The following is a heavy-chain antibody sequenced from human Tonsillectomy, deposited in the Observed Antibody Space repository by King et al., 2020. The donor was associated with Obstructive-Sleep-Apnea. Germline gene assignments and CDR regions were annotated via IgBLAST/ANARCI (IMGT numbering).Heavy chain of an antibody. J-gene: IGHJ3*02. CDR2: VRNKAFNYAT. D-gene: IGHD1-1*01. Sequence: QLVQSGGGLVQPWGSLKLSCAASGFSFSGSAMHWVRQASGKGLEWVGRVRNKAFNYATTYAASVKGRFTISRNDSKSTAYLQMNSLKTEDTAVYFCTTLDQLLPTGDAFDIWGQGTTVTVSS. CDR3: TTLDQLLPTGDAFDI. CDR1: GFSFSGSA. V-gene: IGHV3-73*01.